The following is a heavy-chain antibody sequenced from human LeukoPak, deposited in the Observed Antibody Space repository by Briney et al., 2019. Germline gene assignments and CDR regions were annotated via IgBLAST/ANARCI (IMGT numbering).Heavy chain of an antibody. Sequence: PSETLSLTCAVSGYSISSGYYWGWTRQPPGKGLEWIGSIYHSGSTYYNPSLKSRVTISVDTSKNQFSLKLSSVTAADTAVYYCASGDSYGFFDYWGQGTLVTVSS. CDR3: ASGDSYGFFDY. CDR1: GYSISSGYY. V-gene: IGHV4-38-2*01. CDR2: IYHSGST. D-gene: IGHD5-18*01. J-gene: IGHJ4*02.